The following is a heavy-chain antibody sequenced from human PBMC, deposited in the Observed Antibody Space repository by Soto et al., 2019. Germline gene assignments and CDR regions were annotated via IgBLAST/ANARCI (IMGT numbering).Heavy chain of an antibody. CDR1: GGSISSSDHY. D-gene: IGHD6-13*01. J-gene: IGHJ5*02. Sequence: SETLSLTCTVSGGSISSSDHYWAWIRQPPGKGLEWLATIYYSGSIYYSPSLKSRATISVDTSKNQISLNLTSVTAADTALYYCARHRINRGSWYWVDPWGQGTLVTVSP. CDR2: IYYSGSI. V-gene: IGHV4-39*01. CDR3: ARHRINRGSWYWVDP.